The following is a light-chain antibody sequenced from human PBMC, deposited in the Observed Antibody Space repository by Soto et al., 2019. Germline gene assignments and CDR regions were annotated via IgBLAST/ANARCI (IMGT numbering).Light chain of an antibody. CDR3: AAWDDSLNGYV. J-gene: IGLJ1*01. Sequence: QSVLTQPPSASGTPGQRVTISCSGSSSSIGSNTVNWYQQLPGTAPKLPIYSNDQRPSGVPDRFSGSKSGTSASLAISGLQSEDDADYYCAAWDDSLNGYVIGTGTKLT. V-gene: IGLV1-44*01. CDR2: SND. CDR1: SSSIGSNT.